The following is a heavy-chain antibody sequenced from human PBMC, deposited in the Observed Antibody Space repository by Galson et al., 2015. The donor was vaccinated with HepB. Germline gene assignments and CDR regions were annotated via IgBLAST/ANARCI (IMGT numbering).Heavy chain of an antibody. Sequence: SVKVSCKASGGTFSSYGISWVRQAPGQGLEWMGGIMPIFGTANYAQKFEGRVTITADEFTSTAYMELSSLRSEDTAVYYCARILTYYDIVTGYPDYFYYYMDVWGKGTTVTVSS. CDR3: ARILTYYDIVTGYPDYFYYYMDV. J-gene: IGHJ6*03. CDR2: IMPIFGTA. CDR1: GGTFSSYG. V-gene: IGHV1-69*13. D-gene: IGHD3-9*01.